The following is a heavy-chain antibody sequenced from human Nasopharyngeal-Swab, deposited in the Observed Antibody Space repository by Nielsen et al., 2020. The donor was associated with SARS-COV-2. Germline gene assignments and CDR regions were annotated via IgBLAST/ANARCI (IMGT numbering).Heavy chain of an antibody. V-gene: IGHV4-34*01. CDR3: ARGPSAVAFDP. Sequence: GSLRLSFAVDGGSFSGYYWSRIRQPPGKGLEWIGEINHSGSTNYIPSLKSRVTISVDTSKNQFSLKLSSVTAADTAVYYCARGPSAVAFDPWGQGTLVTVSS. CDR1: GGSFSGYY. CDR2: INHSGST. D-gene: IGHD6-13*01. J-gene: IGHJ5*02.